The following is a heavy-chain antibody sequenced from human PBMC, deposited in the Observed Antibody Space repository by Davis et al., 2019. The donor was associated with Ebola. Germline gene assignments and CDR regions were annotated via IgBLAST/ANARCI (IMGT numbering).Heavy chain of an antibody. V-gene: IGHV4-59*01. CDR2: IYYSGST. CDR3: ARQPYYYSPPLHY. Sequence: SETLSLTCTVSGGSISSYYWSWIRQPPGKGLEWIGYIYYSGSTNYNPSLKSRVTISVDTSKNQFSLKLSSVTAADTAMYYCARQPYYYSPPLHYWGQGTLVTVSS. J-gene: IGHJ4*02. D-gene: IGHD3-10*01. CDR1: GGSISSYY.